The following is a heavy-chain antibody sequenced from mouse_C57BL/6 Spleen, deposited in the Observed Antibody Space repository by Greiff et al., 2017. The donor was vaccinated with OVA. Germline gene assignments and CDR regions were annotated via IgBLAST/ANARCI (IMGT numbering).Heavy chain of an antibody. CDR3: AGQHCYGYDGAWFAY. CDR2: INPSNGGT. J-gene: IGHJ3*01. V-gene: IGHV1-53*01. CDR1: GYTFTSYW. Sequence: QVQLKQPGTELVKPGASVKLSCKASGYTFTSYWMHWVKQRPGQGLEWIGNINPSNGGTNYNEKFKSKATLTVDKSSSTAYMQLSSLTSEDSAVYDCAGQHCYGYDGAWFAYWGQGTLVTVSA. D-gene: IGHD2-2*01.